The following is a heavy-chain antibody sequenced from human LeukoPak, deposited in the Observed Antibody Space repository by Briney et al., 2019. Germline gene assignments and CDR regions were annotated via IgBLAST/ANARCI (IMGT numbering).Heavy chain of an antibody. J-gene: IGHJ5*02. CDR3: ASSYGSGSYFVGFDDENNWFDP. D-gene: IGHD3-10*01. CDR2: IYYSGST. V-gene: IGHV4-39*01. Sequence: SETLSLTCTVSGGSISSSNYYWGWIRLPPGKGLEWIGSIYYSGSTYYNPSLKSRVTISVDTSKNQFSLKLSSVTAADTAVYYCASSYGSGSYFVGFDDENNWFDPWGQGTLVTVSS. CDR1: GGSISSSNYY.